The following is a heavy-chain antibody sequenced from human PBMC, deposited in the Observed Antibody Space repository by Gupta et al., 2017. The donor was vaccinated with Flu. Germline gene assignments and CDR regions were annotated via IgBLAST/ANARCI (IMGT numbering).Heavy chain of an antibody. Sequence: EVQLLESGGGLAQPGGSLRLSCAASGFTFRSYAMSWVRQAPGKGLEWVSAISGSGGSTYYADSVKGRFTISRDNSKNTLYLQMSSLRAEDTAVYYCAKYENLAWIQEIGYWGQGTLVTVSS. J-gene: IGHJ4*02. CDR1: GFTFRSYA. CDR3: AKYENLAWIQEIGY. D-gene: IGHD5-18*01. CDR2: ISGSGGST. V-gene: IGHV3-23*01.